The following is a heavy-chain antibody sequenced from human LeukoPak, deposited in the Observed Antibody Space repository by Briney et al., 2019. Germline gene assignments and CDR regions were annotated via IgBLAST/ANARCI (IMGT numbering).Heavy chain of an antibody. V-gene: IGHV3-7*03. CDR1: GFIFSSYW. J-gene: IGHJ4*02. CDR2: IKQDGSET. Sequence: TGGSLRLSCASPGFIFSSYWMSWVRQVPGKGLQWVANIKQDGSETSYVDSVEGRFTISRDNAKNSLFLQMNSLRADDTALYYCARGVTSAYNLRYYFEYWGQGIMVTVSS. CDR3: ARGVTSAYNLRYYFEY. D-gene: IGHD6-25*01.